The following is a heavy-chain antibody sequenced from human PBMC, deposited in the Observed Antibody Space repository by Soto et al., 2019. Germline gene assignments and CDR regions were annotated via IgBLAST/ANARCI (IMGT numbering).Heavy chain of an antibody. J-gene: IGHJ4*02. D-gene: IGHD2-2*01. CDR2: IFSSDSRA. Sequence: GESLKIPCKASGLSFNSYSLGWVRHMTGKGLQWMGNIFSSDSRAKYSPSFVGQVTISVDRSINTAYLQWSSLKASDTAIYYCGTWRGSSWFDYWGPGTLVTVS. CDR3: GTWRGSSWFDY. V-gene: IGHV5-51*01. CDR1: GLSFNSYS.